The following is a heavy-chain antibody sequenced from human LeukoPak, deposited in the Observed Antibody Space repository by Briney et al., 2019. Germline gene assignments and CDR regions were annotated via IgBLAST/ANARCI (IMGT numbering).Heavy chain of an antibody. CDR2: ISGSGGTT. D-gene: IGHD2-15*01. V-gene: IGHV3-23*01. CDR1: GFTFSSYG. J-gene: IGHJ4*02. CDR3: AKFAQRYCSGASCHPFDY. Sequence: GSLRLSCAASGFTFSSYGMNWVRQAPGKGLEWVSAISGSGGTTYYADSVKGRFTISRDNSKNTLHLQMNSLRAEDTAAYDCAKFAQRYCSGASCHPFDYWGQGTLVTVSS.